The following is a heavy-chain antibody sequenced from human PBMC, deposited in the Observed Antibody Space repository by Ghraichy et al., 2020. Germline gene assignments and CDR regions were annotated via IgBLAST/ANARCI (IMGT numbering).Heavy chain of an antibody. J-gene: IGHJ3*02. Sequence: GASLNISCEASGFTFSSYLVHWVRQAPGKGLVWVSRIHGDGSRIGYADSVKGRFTISRDNAKNTLYLQMNSLSAEDTAVYYCARDGLYGGVWYDAFDIWGQATMFTVSS. V-gene: IGHV3-74*01. CDR1: GFTFSSYL. CDR2: IHGDGSRI. CDR3: ARDGLYGGVWYDAFDI. D-gene: IGHD6-19*01.